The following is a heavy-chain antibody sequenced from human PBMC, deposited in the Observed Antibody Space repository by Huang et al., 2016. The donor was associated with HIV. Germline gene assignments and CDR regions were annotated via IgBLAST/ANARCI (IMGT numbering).Heavy chain of an antibody. Sequence: EVQLVQSGAEVKKPGESLKISCRVSGYSFSSYWIGWVRQMPGRGLEWMVVIYPADSDIKYMQSFKDPVIISVDKSFDIAYLQWRGLRASDTATYYCARQHTGYHIFDLWGQGTTVTVSS. CDR3: ARQHTGYHIFDL. CDR2: IYPADSDI. V-gene: IGHV5-51*01. J-gene: IGHJ6*02. CDR1: GYSFSSYW. D-gene: IGHD3-9*01.